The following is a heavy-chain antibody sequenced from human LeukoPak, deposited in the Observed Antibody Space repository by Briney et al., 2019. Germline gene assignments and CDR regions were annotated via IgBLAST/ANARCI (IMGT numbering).Heavy chain of an antibody. V-gene: IGHV1-18*04. CDR2: ISPKDGHT. CDR1: GYNFLTYT. Sequence: ASVKVSCKTSGYNFLTYTMSWVRQAPGHGLEWMGWISPKDGHTDYPQKFQGRVAVTTDTSTSTAYMELRSLRSDDTAVYYCARVGGSYYVFNYWGQGTLVTVSS. J-gene: IGHJ4*01. CDR3: ARVGGSYYVFNY. D-gene: IGHD1-26*01.